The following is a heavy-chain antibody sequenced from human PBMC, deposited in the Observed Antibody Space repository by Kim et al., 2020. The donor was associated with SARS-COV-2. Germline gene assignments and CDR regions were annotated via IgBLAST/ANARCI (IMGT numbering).Heavy chain of an antibody. J-gene: IGHJ4*02. Sequence: SETLSLTCTVSGGSISSYYWSWIRQPPGKGLEWIGYIYYSGSTNYNPSLKSRVTISVDTSKNQFSLKLSSVTAADTAVYYCAREAYCSGGSCYAEFDYWGQGTLVTVSS. V-gene: IGHV4-59*13. CDR2: IYYSGST. CDR1: GGSISSYY. CDR3: AREAYCSGGSCYAEFDY. D-gene: IGHD2-15*01.